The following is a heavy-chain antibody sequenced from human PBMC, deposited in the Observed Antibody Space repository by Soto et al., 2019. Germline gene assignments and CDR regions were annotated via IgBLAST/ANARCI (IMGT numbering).Heavy chain of an antibody. J-gene: IGHJ4*02. CDR3: ARKDYDFWSGYNY. V-gene: IGHV1-69*13. CDR1: GGTFRSYA. Sequence: SVKVSCKASGGTFRSYAISWVRQAPGQGLEWMGGIIPIFGTANYAQKFQGRVTITADESTSTAYMELSSLRSEDTAVYYCARKDYDFWSGYNYWGQGTLVTVSS. CDR2: IIPIFGTA. D-gene: IGHD3-3*01.